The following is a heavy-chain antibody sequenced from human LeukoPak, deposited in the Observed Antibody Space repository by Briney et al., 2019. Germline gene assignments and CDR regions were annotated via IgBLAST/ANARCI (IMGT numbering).Heavy chain of an antibody. J-gene: IGHJ4*02. Sequence: PGGSLRLSCTASGFTFSAYPMTWIRQAPGKGLEWVGFVRSKAYGETADYAASVKGRFTISRDDSKAIAYLQMNSLKTEDTAVYHCTRDRGAYNLYDYWGQGTLVTVSS. D-gene: IGHD1-1*01. CDR3: TRDRGAYNLYDY. V-gene: IGHV3-49*03. CDR1: GFTFSAYP. CDR2: VRSKAYGETA.